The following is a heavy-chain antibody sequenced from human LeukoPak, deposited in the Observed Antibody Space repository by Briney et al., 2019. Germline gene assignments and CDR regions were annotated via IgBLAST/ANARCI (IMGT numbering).Heavy chain of an antibody. Sequence: SETLSLTCAVYGGSFSGYYWSWIRQPPGKGLEWIGEINHSGSTNYNPSLKSRVTISVDTSKNQFSLKLSSVTAADTAAYYCARGAPRYYYGSGSPNWFDPWGQGTLVTVSS. J-gene: IGHJ5*02. CDR1: GGSFSGYY. CDR3: ARGAPRYYYGSGSPNWFDP. V-gene: IGHV4-34*01. D-gene: IGHD3-10*01. CDR2: INHSGST.